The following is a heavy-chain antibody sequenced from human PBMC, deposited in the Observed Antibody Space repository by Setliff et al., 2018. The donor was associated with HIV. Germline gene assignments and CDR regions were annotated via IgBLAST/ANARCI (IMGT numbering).Heavy chain of an antibody. V-gene: IGHV4-38-2*01. CDR2: MYHSGST. CDR3: ARQSSGSPEYFQH. CDR1: GYSISSGYY. J-gene: IGHJ1*01. Sequence: SETLSLTCAVSGYSISSGYYWGWIRQPPGKGLEWIGSMYHSGSTYYNPSLKSRVTISVDTSKNQFSLKLSSVTAADTAVYYCARQSSGSPEYFQHWGQGTLVTVSS. D-gene: IGHD1-26*01.